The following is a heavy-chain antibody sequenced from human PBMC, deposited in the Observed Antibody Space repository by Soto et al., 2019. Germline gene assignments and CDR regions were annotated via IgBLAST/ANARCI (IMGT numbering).Heavy chain of an antibody. CDR1: GFSFSTYG. CDR2: IWSDGSNK. Sequence: VQLVESGGGVVQPGRSLRLSCAASGFSFSTYGMHWVRQAPGKGLEWVAVIWSDGSNKHYADYVKGRFTISRDNSKNTLYLEMNSLRAEDTAVYYCATGYCVNGVCYYGLDVWGQGTTVTVSS. V-gene: IGHV3-33*03. D-gene: IGHD2-8*01. J-gene: IGHJ6*02. CDR3: ATGYCVNGVCYYGLDV.